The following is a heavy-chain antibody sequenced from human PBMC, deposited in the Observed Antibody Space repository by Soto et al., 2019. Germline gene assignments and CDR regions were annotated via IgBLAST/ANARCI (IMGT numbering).Heavy chain of an antibody. J-gene: IGHJ3*02. CDR2: INPINGDT. CDR1: GYHFISYG. Sequence: XAVKGSCKASGYHFISYGMHWVRQAPGQRLEWMGWINPINGDTTYSQKFQDRVTITRDTSASTHYMELSNLRSEDTAIYNCARRRNGYDRGAFDIWGQGTRVTV. CDR3: ARRRNGYDRGAFDI. V-gene: IGHV1-3*01. D-gene: IGHD2-2*01.